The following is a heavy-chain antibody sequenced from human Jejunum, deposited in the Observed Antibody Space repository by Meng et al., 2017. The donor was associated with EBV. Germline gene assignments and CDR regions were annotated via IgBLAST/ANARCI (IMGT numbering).Heavy chain of an antibody. V-gene: IGHV1-46*01. Sequence: QGRLVESGAEVKKPGASVKVSCKVSGDTFTRYYMHWVRKAPGQGLEWMGIINPTGDSTTYAEKFQGRLTMTRDTSTTTAYMELSSLRSEDTAVYYCAGGMTIRQNWFDPWGQGTLVTVSS. J-gene: IGHJ5*02. CDR2: INPTGDST. D-gene: IGHD5-24*01. CDR3: AGGMTIRQNWFDP. CDR1: GDTFTRYY.